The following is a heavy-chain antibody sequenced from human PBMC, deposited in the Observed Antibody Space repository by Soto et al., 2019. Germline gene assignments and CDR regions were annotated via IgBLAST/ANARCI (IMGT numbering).Heavy chain of an antibody. CDR2: ISSSSSTI. CDR1: GFTFSSYS. Sequence: GGSLRLSCAASGFTFSSYSMNWVRQAPGKGLEWVSYISSSSSTIYYADSVKGRFTISRDNAKNSLYLQMNSLRDEDTAVYYCARGPPATAMVSVPYDYWGQGTLVTVSS. V-gene: IGHV3-48*02. CDR3: ARGPPATAMVSVPYDY. J-gene: IGHJ4*02. D-gene: IGHD5-18*01.